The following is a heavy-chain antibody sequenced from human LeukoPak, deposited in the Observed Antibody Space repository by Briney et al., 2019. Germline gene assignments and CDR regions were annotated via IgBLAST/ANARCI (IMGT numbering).Heavy chain of an antibody. Sequence: PGGSLRLSCAASGFTFSSYAMSWVRQAPGKGLEWVSAISGSGGSTYYADSVKGRFTISRDNSKNTLYLQMNSLRAEDTAVYYCAKVLINYGPGSLTYYYYYYMDVWGKGTTVTVSS. D-gene: IGHD3-10*01. V-gene: IGHV3-23*01. CDR1: GFTFSSYA. CDR2: ISGSGGST. J-gene: IGHJ6*03. CDR3: AKVLINYGPGSLTYYYYYYMDV.